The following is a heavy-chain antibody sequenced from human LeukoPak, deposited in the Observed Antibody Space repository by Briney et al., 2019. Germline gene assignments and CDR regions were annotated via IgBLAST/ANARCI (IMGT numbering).Heavy chain of an antibody. Sequence: GSLRLSCAASGFTVSSNYMSWIRQPPGKGLEWIGEINHSGSTNYNPSLKSRVTISVDTSKNQFSLKLSSVTAADTAVYYCARGPHGVPDYWGQGTLVTVSS. CDR3: ARGPHGVPDY. J-gene: IGHJ4*02. CDR1: GFTVSSNY. D-gene: IGHD3-10*01. V-gene: IGHV4-34*01. CDR2: INHSGST.